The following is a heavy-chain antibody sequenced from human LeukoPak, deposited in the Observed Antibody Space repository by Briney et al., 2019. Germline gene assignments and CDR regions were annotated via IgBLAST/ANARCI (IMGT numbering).Heavy chain of an antibody. V-gene: IGHV4-61*02. J-gene: IGHJ5*02. Sequence: SETLSLTCSVSGDSISSGAYFWNWIRQPAGKGLEWIGRIYTSGSTNYNPSLKSRVTMSVDTSKNQFSLKLSSVTAADTAVYYCARGDSGSYYNELGGPFDPWGQGTLVTVSS. CDR3: ARGDSGSYYNELGGPFDP. CDR2: IYTSGST. CDR1: GDSISSGAYF. D-gene: IGHD3-10*01.